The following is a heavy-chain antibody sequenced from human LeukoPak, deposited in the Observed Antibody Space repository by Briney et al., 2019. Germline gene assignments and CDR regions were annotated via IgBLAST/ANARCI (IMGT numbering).Heavy chain of an antibody. CDR2: ISGSGGST. Sequence: GGSLRLSCAASGFTFSGYAMSWVRQAPGKGLEWVSAISGSGGSTYYADSVKGRFTISRDNSKNTLYLQMNSLRAEDTAVYYCAKVAGSQAHYDFWSGYFGDAFDIWGQGTMVTVSS. V-gene: IGHV3-23*01. CDR3: AKVAGSQAHYDFWSGYFGDAFDI. J-gene: IGHJ3*02. D-gene: IGHD3-3*01. CDR1: GFTFSGYA.